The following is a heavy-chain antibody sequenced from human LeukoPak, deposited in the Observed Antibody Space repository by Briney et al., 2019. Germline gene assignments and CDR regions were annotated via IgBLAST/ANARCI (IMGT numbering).Heavy chain of an antibody. Sequence: SETLSLTCAVSGGSFSGHYWNWIRQPAGKGLEWIGRIYTSGSTNYNPSLKSRVTMSVDTSKNQFSLKLSSVTAADTAVYYCARFSSIAAAFDYWGQGTLVTVSS. V-gene: IGHV4-4*07. CDR1: GGSFSGHY. J-gene: IGHJ4*02. CDR3: ARFSSIAAAFDY. D-gene: IGHD6-13*01. CDR2: IYTSGST.